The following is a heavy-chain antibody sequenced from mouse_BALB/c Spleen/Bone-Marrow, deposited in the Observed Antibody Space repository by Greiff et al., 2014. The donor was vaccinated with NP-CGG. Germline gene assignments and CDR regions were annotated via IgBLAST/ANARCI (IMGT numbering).Heavy chain of an antibody. J-gene: IGHJ2*01. V-gene: IGHV14-1*02. CDR1: GINIKDYY. CDR3: VAYYRYEYYFDY. CDR2: IDPENGNT. D-gene: IGHD2-14*01. Sequence: EVQLQQSGAELVRPGALVKLSCKASGINIKDYYMHWVKQRPEQGLEWIGWIDPENGNTIYDPKFQGKVSITADTSSNTAYLQLSSQTSEDTAVYYCVAYYRYEYYFDYWGQGTTLTVSS.